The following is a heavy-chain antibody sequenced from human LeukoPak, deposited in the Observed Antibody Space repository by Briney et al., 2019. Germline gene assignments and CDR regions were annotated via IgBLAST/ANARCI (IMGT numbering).Heavy chain of an antibody. Sequence: PSETLSLTCNVSGGSISSYSWSWIRQPPGKGLEWIGYISYSGNTNYNPSLMRRVTISVDTSKSQFSLNPTSVTAADTAVYFCARHSGYSSGPDFDYWGQGTLVTVSS. CDR1: GGSISSYS. CDR3: ARHSGYSSGPDFDY. J-gene: IGHJ4*02. D-gene: IGHD6-19*01. V-gene: IGHV4-59*08. CDR2: ISYSGNT.